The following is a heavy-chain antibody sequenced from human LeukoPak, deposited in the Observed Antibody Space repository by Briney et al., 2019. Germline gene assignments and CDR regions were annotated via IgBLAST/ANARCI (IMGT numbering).Heavy chain of an antibody. J-gene: IGHJ3*02. CDR2: IYYSGSP. V-gene: IGHV4-59*01. CDR3: ARAGYDSPLAFDI. CDR1: GRPISRYY. Sequence: KPSETLSLPCTVSGRPISRYYWSWLPQPPGKGVEWLGYIYYSGSPNYDPSLKRRVTISVDTSKNQFSLKLSSVTAADAAVYYCARAGYDSPLAFDIWGQGTMVTVSS. D-gene: IGHD3-3*01.